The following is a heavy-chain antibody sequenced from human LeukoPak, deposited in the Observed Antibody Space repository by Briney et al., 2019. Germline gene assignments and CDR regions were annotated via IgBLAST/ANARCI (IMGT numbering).Heavy chain of an antibody. CDR1: GGSISIY. J-gene: IGHJ4*02. V-gene: IGHV4-59*01. CDR3: ARGVVTAPQTFDY. D-gene: IGHD2-21*02. Sequence: PSETLSLTCTVSGGSISIYWSWIRPPRGKGLGWIGYIFYSGSTNYNPSLKSRVTISVDTSKNQFSLKLSSVTAADTPVYYCARGVVTAPQTFDYWGQGTLVTVSS. CDR2: IFYSGST.